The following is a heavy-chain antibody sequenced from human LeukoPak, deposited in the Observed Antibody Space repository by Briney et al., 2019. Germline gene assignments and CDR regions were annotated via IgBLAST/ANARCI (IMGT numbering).Heavy chain of an antibody. Sequence: SETLSLTCAVYGGSITGYYWSWIRQPPGKGLEWVGEIHYTGATSYNPSLKSRATISIDTSKNQVSLKLSSVTAADTAVYYCARGDILSGYCFDFWGQGALVTVSS. CDR2: IHYTGAT. D-gene: IGHD3-9*01. CDR1: GGSITGYY. V-gene: IGHV4-34*01. CDR3: ARGDILSGYCFDF. J-gene: IGHJ4*02.